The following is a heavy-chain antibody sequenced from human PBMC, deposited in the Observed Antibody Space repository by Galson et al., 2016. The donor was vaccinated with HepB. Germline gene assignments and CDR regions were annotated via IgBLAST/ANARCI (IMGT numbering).Heavy chain of an antibody. D-gene: IGHD2-21*01. V-gene: IGHV1-3*04. CDR1: GYRFTSYV. Sequence: SVKVSCKASGYRFTSYVIHWVRLAPGQRPEWMGWINTANGDTKYSEKFQGRVTLSRDAAASTAYIEVKHLRSEDTAVYFCARPIWHDAFDIWGQGTMVSVSP. CDR3: ARPIWHDAFDI. CDR2: INTANGDT. J-gene: IGHJ3*02.